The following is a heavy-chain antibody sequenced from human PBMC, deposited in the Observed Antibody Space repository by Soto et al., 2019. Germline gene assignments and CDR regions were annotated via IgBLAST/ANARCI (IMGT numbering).Heavy chain of an antibody. CDR2: IHASSISNI. V-gene: IGHV3-21*05. CDR1: GFTLSSYH. Sequence: PGGSLRLSCVASGFTLSSYHMDWVRQAPGKGLEWISYIHASSISNIYYADSVKGRFTISRDNAKNSLFLQMNSLRAEDTAVYYCARDILSGGAYPDYWGQGTKVTVSS. CDR3: ARDILSGGAYPDY. D-gene: IGHD3-10*01. J-gene: IGHJ4*02.